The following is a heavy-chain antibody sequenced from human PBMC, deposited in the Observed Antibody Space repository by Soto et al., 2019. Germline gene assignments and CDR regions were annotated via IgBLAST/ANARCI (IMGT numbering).Heavy chain of an antibody. D-gene: IGHD5-12*01. J-gene: IGHJ1*01. CDR2: ISSSSSFR. V-gene: IGHV3-21*01. Sequence: GGSLRLSCAASGFTFSSYAMNWVRQAPGKGLEWVSSISSSSSFRYYANSVKGRFTISRDNAKNSLYLQMNSLRAEDTAVYYCARGAPGRDGYNLDFQHWGQGTLVTVSS. CDR1: GFTFSSYA. CDR3: ARGAPGRDGYNLDFQH.